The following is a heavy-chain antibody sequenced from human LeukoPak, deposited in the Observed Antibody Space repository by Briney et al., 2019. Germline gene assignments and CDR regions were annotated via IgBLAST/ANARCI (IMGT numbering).Heavy chain of an antibody. CDR3: AVAVTTPYDAFDI. J-gene: IGHJ3*02. CDR1: GGTFSIYA. Sequence: SVKVSCKASGGTFSIYAISWVRQAPGQGLEWMGRIIPILGIANYAQKFQGRVTITADKSTSTAYMELSSLRSEDTAVYYCAVAVTTPYDAFDIWGQGTMVTVSS. D-gene: IGHD4-17*01. CDR2: IIPILGIA. V-gene: IGHV1-69*04.